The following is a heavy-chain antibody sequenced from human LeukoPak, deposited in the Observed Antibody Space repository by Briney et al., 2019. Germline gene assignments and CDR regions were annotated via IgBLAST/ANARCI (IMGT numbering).Heavy chain of an antibody. Sequence: PGRSLRLSCAASGFTFSSYEMNWVRQAPGKGLEWVSYISSSGSTIYYADSVKGRFTISRDNAKNSLYLQMNSLRAEDTAVYYCARGSEYYDSSGYGDYWGQGTLVTVSS. CDR3: ARGSEYYDSSGYGDY. CDR1: GFTFSSYE. V-gene: IGHV3-48*03. D-gene: IGHD3-22*01. CDR2: ISSSGSTI. J-gene: IGHJ4*02.